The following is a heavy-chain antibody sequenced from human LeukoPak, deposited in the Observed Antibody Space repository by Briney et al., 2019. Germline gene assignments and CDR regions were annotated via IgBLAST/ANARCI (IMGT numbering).Heavy chain of an antibody. D-gene: IGHD3-10*01. J-gene: IGHJ4*02. CDR2: LSSSGGST. CDR3: AKCSTGSYYYHFDY. CDR1: GLTFSTYA. Sequence: GGPMRLSCEASGLTFSTYAMSWVRQAPGKGPEWVSALSSSGGSTYYADSVKGRFTISRDNSKNTLYLQMNSLRAEDTAVYYCAKCSTGSYYYHFDYWGQGTLVTVSS. V-gene: IGHV3-23*01.